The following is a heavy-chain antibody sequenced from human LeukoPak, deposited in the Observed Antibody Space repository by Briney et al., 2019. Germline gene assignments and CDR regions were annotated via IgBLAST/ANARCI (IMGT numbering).Heavy chain of an antibody. J-gene: IGHJ6*03. CDR1: GFTFSNYG. V-gene: IGHV3-30*02. CDR2: IRYDGSNK. D-gene: IGHD3-16*02. Sequence: GGSLRLSCAASGFTFSNYGMHWVRQAPGKGLEWVAFIRYDGSNKYYADSVKGRFTISRDNSKNTLYLQMNSLRAEDTAVYYCAKGSDLVIYYYYMDAWGKGTTVTVSS. CDR3: AKGSDLVIYYYYMDA.